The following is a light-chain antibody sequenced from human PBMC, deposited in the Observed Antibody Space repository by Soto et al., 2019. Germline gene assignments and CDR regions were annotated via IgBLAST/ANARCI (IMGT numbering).Light chain of an antibody. CDR1: QTVSRN. V-gene: IGKV3-15*01. CDR2: DIS. CDR3: QQYNNWPS. Sequence: EIVSTESPGTLSLSPGERATLSCRASQTVSRNLAWYQQRPGQAPRLLIYDISNRAAGVPARFSGIGSETEFTLTIRSLKSEDFAVDFCQQYNNWPSFGQGTRLENK. J-gene: IGKJ5*01.